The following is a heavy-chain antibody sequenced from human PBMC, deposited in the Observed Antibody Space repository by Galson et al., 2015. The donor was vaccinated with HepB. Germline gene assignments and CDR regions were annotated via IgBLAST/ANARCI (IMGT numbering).Heavy chain of an antibody. V-gene: IGHV3-7*01. D-gene: IGHD6-6*01. Sequence: SLRLSCAAPGFTFSSYWMSWVRQAPGKGLEWVANIKQDGSEKYYVDSVKGRFTISRDNAKNSLYLQMNSLRAEDTAVYYCARDTGAARGGGLDYWGQGTLVTVSS. CDR3: ARDTGAARGGGLDY. CDR1: GFTFSSYW. CDR2: IKQDGSEK. J-gene: IGHJ4*02.